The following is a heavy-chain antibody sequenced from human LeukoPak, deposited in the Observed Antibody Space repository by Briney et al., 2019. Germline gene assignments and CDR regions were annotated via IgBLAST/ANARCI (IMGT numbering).Heavy chain of an antibody. CDR3: ARDYKYAFDN. CDR2: IGIDSGNT. D-gene: IGHD5-24*01. CDR1: GFTFSAYS. Sequence: GGSLRLSCEASGFTFSAYSMNWVRQAPGKGLEWISCIGIDSGNTNYADSVKGRFTISGDKAKNSLYLQMNSLRVEYTAVDYCARDYKYAFDNWGQGTLVTVSS. J-gene: IGHJ4*02. V-gene: IGHV3-48*01.